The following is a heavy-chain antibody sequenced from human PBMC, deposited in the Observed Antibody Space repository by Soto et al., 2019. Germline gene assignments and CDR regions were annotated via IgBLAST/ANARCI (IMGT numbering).Heavy chain of an antibody. CDR1: GFTFSAQY. V-gene: IGHV3-11*01. CDR2: ISSDATLT. Sequence: QVQLVESGGGLVEPGGSLRLSCAASGFTFSAQYMTWIRQAPGKGLEWVSKISSDATLTYYADSVKGRFTVSRDNAKKALYLQMISLRAEDTAIYYCASDPYYYASGFWGQGTLVTVSS. D-gene: IGHD3-10*01. J-gene: IGHJ4*02. CDR3: ASDPYYYASGF.